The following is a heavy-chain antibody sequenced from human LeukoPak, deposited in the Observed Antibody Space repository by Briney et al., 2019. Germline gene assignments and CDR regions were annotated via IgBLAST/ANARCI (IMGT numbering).Heavy chain of an antibody. D-gene: IGHD1-20*01. Sequence: GASVKVSCKASGYTFTSYGISWVRQALGQGLEWMGWISAYNGNTNYAQRLQGRVTMTTDTSTSTAYMELRSLRSDDTAVYYCARDLRYNWNRGIIDYWGQGTLVTVSS. CDR1: GYTFTSYG. J-gene: IGHJ4*02. CDR2: ISAYNGNT. CDR3: ARDLRYNWNRGIIDY. V-gene: IGHV1-18*01.